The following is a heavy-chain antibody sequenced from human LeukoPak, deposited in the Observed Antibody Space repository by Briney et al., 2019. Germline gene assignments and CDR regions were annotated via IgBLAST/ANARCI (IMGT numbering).Heavy chain of an antibody. CDR2: IIPIFGTA. J-gene: IGHJ6*03. V-gene: IGHV1-69*05. CDR1: GGTFSSYA. D-gene: IGHD6-19*01. Sequence: SVKVSCKASGGTFSSYAISWVRQAPGQGLEWMGGIIPIFGTANYAQKFQGRVTITTDESTSTAYMELSSLRSEDTAVYYCARGTHSSGWYDYYYMDVWGKGTTVTVSS. CDR3: ARGTHSSGWYDYYYMDV.